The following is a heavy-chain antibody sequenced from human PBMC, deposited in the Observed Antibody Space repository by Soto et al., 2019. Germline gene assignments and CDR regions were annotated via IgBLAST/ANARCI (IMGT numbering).Heavy chain of an antibody. CDR3: ARGGYCSSTSCPRARYYYYGMDV. V-gene: IGHV1-18*04. CDR1: GYTFTSYG. D-gene: IGHD2-2*01. CDR2: ISAYNGNT. Sequence: ASVKGSFKASGYTFTSYGISWLRQAPGQGLEWMGWISAYNGNTNNEQKLQGRVTMTTDTSTSTAYMELRSLRSDDTAVYYCARGGYCSSTSCPRARYYYYGMDVWGQGTTVTV. J-gene: IGHJ6*02.